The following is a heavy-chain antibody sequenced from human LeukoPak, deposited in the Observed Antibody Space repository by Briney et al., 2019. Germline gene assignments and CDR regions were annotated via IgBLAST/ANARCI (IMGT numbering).Heavy chain of an antibody. J-gene: IGHJ4*02. Sequence: PGGSLRLSCAASGFTFSNARMTWVRQAPGKGLEWVGRIKTKTDGGTTDYAAPVKGRFTISRDDSTSTLYLRMNSLKAEDTAVYYCTVGGTRSAYWGQGTLVTVSS. CDR3: TVGGTRSAY. CDR1: GFTFSNAR. CDR2: IKTKTDGGTT. D-gene: IGHD3-16*01. V-gene: IGHV3-15*01.